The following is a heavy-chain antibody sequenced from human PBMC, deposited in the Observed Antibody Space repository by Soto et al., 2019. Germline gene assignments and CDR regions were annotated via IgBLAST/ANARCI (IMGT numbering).Heavy chain of an antibody. V-gene: IGHV4-28*01. J-gene: IGHJ4*02. CDR1: GYSISSSNW. CDR2: IYYSGTT. Sequence: QVQLQESGPGLVKPSDTLSLTCAVSGYSISSSNWWGWIRQPPGKGLEGIGHIYYSGTTYYTPSLKSRVTMPVATSTNPFSLQLTSVTAVATAVYYCARRAIQGPIAYWGQGTLVTVSS. CDR3: ARRAIQGPIAY.